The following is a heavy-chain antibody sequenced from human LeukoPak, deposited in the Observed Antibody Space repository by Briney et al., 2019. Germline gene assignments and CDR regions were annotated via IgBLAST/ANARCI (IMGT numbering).Heavy chain of an antibody. CDR2: ISSTGGTA. D-gene: IGHD1-26*01. J-gene: IGHJ4*02. V-gene: IGHV3-23*01. Sequence: GGTLRLSCAASGFTFSSFGMSWVRQAPGKGLEWVSAISSTGGTAYYADSVKGRFTISRDNSKNTLYLQMNSLRTKDTAVYFCARAGSFGGDDYWGQGTLVTVSS. CDR1: GFTFSSFG. CDR3: ARAGSFGGDDY.